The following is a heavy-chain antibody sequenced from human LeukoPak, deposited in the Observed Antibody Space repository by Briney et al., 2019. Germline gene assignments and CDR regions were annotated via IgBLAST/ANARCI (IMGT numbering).Heavy chain of an antibody. CDR3: ARGVYDYVWGSYRPSPYFDL. V-gene: IGHV4-4*07. Sequence: SETLSLTCTVSGGSISSYYWSWIRQPAGKGLEWIGRIYTSGSTNYNPSLKSRVTMSVDTSKNQFSLKLSSVTAADTAVYYCARGVYDYVWGSYRPSPYFDLWGRGTLVTVSS. J-gene: IGHJ2*01. CDR2: IYTSGST. CDR1: GGSISSYY. D-gene: IGHD3-16*02.